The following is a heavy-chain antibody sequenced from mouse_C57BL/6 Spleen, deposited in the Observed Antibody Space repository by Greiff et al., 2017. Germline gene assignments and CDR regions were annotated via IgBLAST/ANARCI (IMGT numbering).Heavy chain of an antibody. V-gene: IGHV1-81*01. J-gene: IGHJ4*01. CDR3: AGGDYGNYASYAMDY. CDR2: IYPRSGNT. D-gene: IGHD2-1*01. Sequence: QVQLKESGAELARPGASVKLSCKASGYTFTSYGISWVKQRTGQGLEWIGEIYPRSGNTYYNEKFKGKATLTADKSSSTAYMQLSSLTSEDSAVYFCAGGDYGNYASYAMDYWGQGTSVTVSS. CDR1: GYTFTSYG.